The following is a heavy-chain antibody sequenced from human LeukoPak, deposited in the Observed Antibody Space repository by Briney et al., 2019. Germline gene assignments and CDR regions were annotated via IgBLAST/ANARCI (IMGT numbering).Heavy chain of an antibody. D-gene: IGHD5-18*01. V-gene: IGHV4-39*01. CDR1: GGSISSPSYY. Sequence: SETLSLTCSVSGGSISSPSYYWGWIRQPPGKGLEWIGTIYYSGSTSYNPSLNSRVTISVDTSKNQFSLRLSSVTAADTAVYYCASQRGYSYGSYYFDYWGQGTLVTVSP. J-gene: IGHJ4*02. CDR2: IYYSGST. CDR3: ASQRGYSYGSYYFDY.